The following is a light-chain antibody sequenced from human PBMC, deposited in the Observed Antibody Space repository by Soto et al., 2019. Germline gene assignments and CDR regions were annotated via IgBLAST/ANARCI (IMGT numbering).Light chain of an antibody. CDR3: SSYTSSRDYV. Sequence: QSALTHPASVSGSPGQSITISCTGTSSDVGGYNYVSWYQQQSGKAPKLMIHEVSNRPSGVSNRFSGSKSGNTASLTISGLQAEDEADYYCSSYTSSRDYVFGIVTKLTVL. V-gene: IGLV2-14*01. CDR1: SSDVGGYNY. J-gene: IGLJ1*01. CDR2: EVS.